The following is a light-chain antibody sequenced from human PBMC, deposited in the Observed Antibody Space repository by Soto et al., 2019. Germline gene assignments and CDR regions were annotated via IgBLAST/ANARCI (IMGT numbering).Light chain of an antibody. CDR2: GAS. J-gene: IGKJ4*01. Sequence: EIVLTQSPGTLSLSPGERATLSCRASQSVRNTYVAWYQKKHDQAPRLLVSGASSRATGIPDRYSGSGSGTDFTLTINRLEPEDFAVYFCQQYSESPPTFGGGTKVEIK. V-gene: IGKV3-20*01. CDR3: QQYSESPPT. CDR1: QSVRNTY.